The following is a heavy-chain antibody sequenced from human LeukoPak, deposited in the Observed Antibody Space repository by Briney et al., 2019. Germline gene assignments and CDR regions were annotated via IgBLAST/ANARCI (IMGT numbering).Heavy chain of an antibody. CDR2: FDPEDGET. V-gene: IGHV1-24*01. CDR1: GYTLTELS. Sequence: ASVKVSCKVSGYTLTELSIHWVRQAPGKGLEWMGGFDPEDGETIYAQKFQGRVTMTEDTSTDTAYMELSSLRSEDTAVYYCELQSNRAYCSSTSCQNFDYWGQGTLVTVSS. CDR3: ELQSNRAYCSSTSCQNFDY. J-gene: IGHJ4*02. D-gene: IGHD2-2*01.